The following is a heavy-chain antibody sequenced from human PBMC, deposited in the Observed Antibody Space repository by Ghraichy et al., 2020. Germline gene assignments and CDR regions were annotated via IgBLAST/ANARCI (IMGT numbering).Heavy chain of an antibody. CDR3: ITAWRYGSRDFDY. V-gene: IGHV3-15*01. J-gene: IGHJ4*01. D-gene: IGHD5-24*01. Sequence: GGSLRLSCAASGFTFNNAWMSWVRQPPGKGLEWVGRIKIKTDGGTTDYAAPVKGRFTISRDDSNNTLYLQMNSLNTEDTAVSYCITAWRYGSRDFDYWGPGTLVTVSS. CDR2: IKIKTDGGTT. CDR1: GFTFNNAW.